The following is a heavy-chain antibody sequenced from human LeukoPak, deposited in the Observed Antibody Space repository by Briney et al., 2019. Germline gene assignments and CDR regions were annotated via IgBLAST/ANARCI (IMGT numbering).Heavy chain of an antibody. CDR1: GFTFDDYG. Sequence: PGGSLRLSCAASGFTFDDYGMSWVRQAPGKGLEWVSGINWNGGSTGYGDSVKGRFTISRDNAKNSLYLQMNSLRAEDTALYYCARDSYYYDSSADYGDDAFDIWGQGTMVTVSS. CDR3: ARDSYYYDSSADYGDDAFDI. J-gene: IGHJ3*02. V-gene: IGHV3-20*04. D-gene: IGHD3-22*01. CDR2: INWNGGST.